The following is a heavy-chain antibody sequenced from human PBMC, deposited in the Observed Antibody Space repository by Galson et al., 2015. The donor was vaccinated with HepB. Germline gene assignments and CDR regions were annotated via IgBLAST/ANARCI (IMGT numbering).Heavy chain of an antibody. D-gene: IGHD6-19*01. Sequence: SVKVSCKASGYTFTSYYMHWVRQAPGQGLEWMGIINPSGGSTSYAEKFQGRVTMTRDTSTSTVYMELSSLRSEDTAVYYCARGPPSAWLAMLDCSGPGTPLAAPS. J-gene: IGHJ4*01. CDR3: ARGPPSAWLAMLDC. CDR1: GYTFTSYY. CDR2: INPSGGST. V-gene: IGHV1-46*01.